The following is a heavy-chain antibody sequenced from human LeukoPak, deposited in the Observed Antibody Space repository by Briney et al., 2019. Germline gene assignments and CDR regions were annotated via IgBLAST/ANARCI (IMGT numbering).Heavy chain of an antibody. D-gene: IGHD2-2*01. CDR3: ALELVVPAALERLNAFDI. J-gene: IGHJ3*02. CDR1: GGSISSYY. CDR2: TNHSGGT. V-gene: IGHV4-34*01. Sequence: SETLSLTCTVSGGSISSYYWSWIRQPPGKGPEWIGETNHSGGTTYNPSLKSRVTISVDTSKIQFSLNLTSVTAADTAVYYCALELVVPAALERLNAFDIWGHGTMVTVSS.